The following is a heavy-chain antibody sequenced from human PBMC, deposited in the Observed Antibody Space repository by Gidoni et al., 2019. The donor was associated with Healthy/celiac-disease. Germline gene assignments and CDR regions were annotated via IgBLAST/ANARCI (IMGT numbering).Heavy chain of an antibody. Sequence: EVQLVESGGGLVKPGGSLRLSCAASGFTCSSYSMNWVRQAPGKGLEWVSSISSSSSYIYYADSVKGRFTISRDNAKNSLYLQMNSLRAEDTAVYYCARDRVAARYYYYGMDVWGQGTTVTVSS. CDR2: ISSSSSYI. CDR3: ARDRVAARYYYYGMDV. V-gene: IGHV3-21*01. J-gene: IGHJ6*02. D-gene: IGHD2-15*01. CDR1: GFTCSSYS.